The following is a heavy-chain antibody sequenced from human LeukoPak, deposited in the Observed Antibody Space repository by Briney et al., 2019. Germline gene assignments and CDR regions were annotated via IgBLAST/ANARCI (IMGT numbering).Heavy chain of an antibody. V-gene: IGHV4-61*02. D-gene: IGHD5-18*01. Sequence: SETLSLTCSVSGGSFSSGSNYWSWIRQPAGKGLEWIGRFYTSGSRNYNPSLKSRVTISVDTSKNQFSLKLTSVTAADTAVHYCARGNSYGYDRYYFDYWGQGTLVTVSS. CDR2: FYTSGSR. J-gene: IGHJ4*02. CDR3: ARGNSYGYDRYYFDY. CDR1: GGSFSSGSNY.